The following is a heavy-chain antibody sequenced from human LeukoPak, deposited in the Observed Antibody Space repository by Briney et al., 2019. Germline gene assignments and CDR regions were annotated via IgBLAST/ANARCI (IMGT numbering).Heavy chain of an antibody. CDR3: ARSPHILTGENFDY. D-gene: IGHD3-9*01. CDR2: INPDSGGT. Sequence: ASVKVSSQASGYTITGYYMHWVRQAPGQGLEWMGWINPDSGGTNYAQKFQGRVTMTRDTSITTAYMEMSRLRSDDTALYYCARSPHILTGENFDYWGQGTLVTVSS. CDR1: GYTITGYY. J-gene: IGHJ4*02. V-gene: IGHV1-2*02.